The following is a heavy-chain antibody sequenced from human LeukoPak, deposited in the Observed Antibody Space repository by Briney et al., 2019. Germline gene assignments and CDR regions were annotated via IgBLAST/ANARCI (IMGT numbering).Heavy chain of an antibody. Sequence: GGSLRLSCAASGFTFSSYAMSWVRQAPGEGLEWVSAISGSGGSTYYADSVKGRFTISRDNSKNTLYLQMNSLRAEDTAVYYCAKDPIAAAALYYYYYYMDVWGKGTTVTVSS. J-gene: IGHJ6*03. CDR3: AKDPIAAAALYYYYYYMDV. CDR1: GFTFSSYA. D-gene: IGHD6-13*01. V-gene: IGHV3-23*01. CDR2: ISGSGGST.